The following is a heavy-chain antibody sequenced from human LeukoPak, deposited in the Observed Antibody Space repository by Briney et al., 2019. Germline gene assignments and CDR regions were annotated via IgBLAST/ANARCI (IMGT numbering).Heavy chain of an antibody. J-gene: IGHJ4*02. CDR3: ARAGSGPTSGYYYFDY. V-gene: IGHV3-7*01. D-gene: IGHD6-19*01. CDR1: GFTFSSYW. Sequence: GGSLRPSCAASGFTFSSYWMSWVRQAPGKGLEWVANIKQDGSEKYYVDSVKGRFTISRDNAKNSLYLQMNSLRAEDTAVYYCARAGSGPTSGYYYFDYWGQGTLVTVSS. CDR2: IKQDGSEK.